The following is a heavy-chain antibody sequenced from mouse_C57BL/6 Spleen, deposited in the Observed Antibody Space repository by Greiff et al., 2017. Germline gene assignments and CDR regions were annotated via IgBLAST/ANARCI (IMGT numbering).Heavy chain of an antibody. Sequence: QVQLQQPGAELVKPGASVKMSCKASGYTFTSYWITWVKQRPGQGLEWIGDIYPGSGSTNYNEKFKSKATLTVDTSSSTAYMQLSSLTSEDSAVXYCARYYGSSPSYWYFDVWGTGTTVSVSS. CDR3: ARYYGSSPSYWYFDV. J-gene: IGHJ1*03. V-gene: IGHV1-55*01. CDR1: GYTFTSYW. CDR2: IYPGSGST. D-gene: IGHD1-1*01.